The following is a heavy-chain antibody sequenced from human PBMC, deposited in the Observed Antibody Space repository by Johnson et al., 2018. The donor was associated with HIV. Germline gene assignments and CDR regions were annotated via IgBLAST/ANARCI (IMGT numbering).Heavy chain of an antibody. D-gene: IGHD3-3*01. Sequence: QVQLVESGGGVVQPGRSLRLSCAASGFTFSSYPIHWVRQAPGKGLEWVAVISYDGSNEYYADSLKGRFTISRDNSKNTLYLQMNSLRAEDTAVYYCAKDATDFDFWSGPGPDHGISDVWGQGTMVTVSS. V-gene: IGHV3-30*04. CDR2: ISYDGSNE. CDR3: AKDATDFDFWSGPGPDHGISDV. CDR1: GFTFSSYP. J-gene: IGHJ3*01.